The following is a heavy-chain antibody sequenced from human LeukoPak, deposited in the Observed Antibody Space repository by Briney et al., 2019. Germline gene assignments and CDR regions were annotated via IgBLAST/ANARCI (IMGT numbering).Heavy chain of an antibody. V-gene: IGHV3-49*04. Sequence: GGSLRLSCTTSGFIFADYNMNWVRQAPGKGLEWVGYIRAKIHDGTTDFAASVKGRFTISRDDSKSIAYLQMTSLKSEDAAVYYCSRGQKDAYGPEFDYWGQGTLVTVSS. CDR3: SRGQKDAYGPEFDY. CDR2: IRAKIHDGTT. D-gene: IGHD3-10*01. J-gene: IGHJ4*02. CDR1: GFIFADYN.